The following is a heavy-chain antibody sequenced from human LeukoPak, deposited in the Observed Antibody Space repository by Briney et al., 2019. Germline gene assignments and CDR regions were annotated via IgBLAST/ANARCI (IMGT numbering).Heavy chain of an antibody. Sequence: AGGSLRLSCAASGFTFSSYAMSWVRQAPGKGLEWVSAISGSGGSTYYADSVKGRFTISRDNSKNTLYLQMNSLRAEDTAVYYCARAAAAGIDVGDYWGQGTLVTVSS. CDR3: ARAAAAGIDVGDY. D-gene: IGHD6-13*01. CDR1: GFTFSSYA. J-gene: IGHJ4*02. CDR2: ISGSGGST. V-gene: IGHV3-23*01.